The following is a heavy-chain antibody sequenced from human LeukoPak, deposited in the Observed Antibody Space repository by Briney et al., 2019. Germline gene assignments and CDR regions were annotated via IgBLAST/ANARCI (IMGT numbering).Heavy chain of an antibody. CDR3: ARANSTGGVYFYYMHV. V-gene: IGHV1-8*01. J-gene: IGHJ6*03. Sequence: AASVTLSCKASGYTFTSYDINWVRQAPGQGLEWMGWMNPNSGNTYYAHNMQGSTTITRNTSKSTAYMELSVLSSDATAVYYLARANSTGGVYFYYMHVWRRGTTVTVFS. CDR1: GYTFTSYD. D-gene: IGHD3-10*01. CDR2: MNPNSGNT.